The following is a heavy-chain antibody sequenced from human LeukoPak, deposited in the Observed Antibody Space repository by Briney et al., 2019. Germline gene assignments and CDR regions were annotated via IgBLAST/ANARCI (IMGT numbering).Heavy chain of an antibody. Sequence: GGSLRLSCAASGFTFSSYWMSWVRQAPGKGLEWVANIKQDGSEKYYVDSVKGRFTISRDNAKNSLYLQMNSLRAEDTAVYYCARVGCSGGSCYLRYYYYGMDVWGQGTTVTVSS. CDR1: GFTFSSYW. V-gene: IGHV3-7*01. J-gene: IGHJ6*02. CDR2: IKQDGSEK. D-gene: IGHD2-15*01. CDR3: ARVGCSGGSCYLRYYYYGMDV.